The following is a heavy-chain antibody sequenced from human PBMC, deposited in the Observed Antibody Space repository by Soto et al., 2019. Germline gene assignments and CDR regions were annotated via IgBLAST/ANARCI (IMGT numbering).Heavy chain of an antibody. V-gene: IGHV2-26*01. CDR1: GFSLSNARMG. Sequence: QVTLKESGPVLVKPTETLTLTCTVSGFSLSNARMGVSWIRQPPGKALEWLAHIFSNDEKSYSTSLKSMLTISEDTPKCLVVLTITNMGPVDTTTYYCTRMFDGDYVHGYYYYYGMDVWGQGTAGTVSS. J-gene: IGHJ6*02. CDR2: IFSNDEK. D-gene: IGHD4-17*01. CDR3: TRMFDGDYVHGYYYYYGMDV.